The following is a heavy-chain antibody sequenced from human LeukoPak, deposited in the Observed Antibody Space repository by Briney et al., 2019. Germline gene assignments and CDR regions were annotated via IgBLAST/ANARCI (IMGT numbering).Heavy chain of an antibody. CDR2: ISAYNGNT. Sequence: ASVKVSCKASGYTFTSYGISWVRQAPVQGLEWMGWISAYNGNTNYAQKLQGRVTMTTDTSTSTAYMGLRSLRSDDTAVYYCARVDDILTGYYSLYYFDYWGQGTLVTVSS. CDR1: GYTFTSYG. CDR3: ARVDDILTGYYSLYYFDY. V-gene: IGHV1-18*01. D-gene: IGHD3-9*01. J-gene: IGHJ4*02.